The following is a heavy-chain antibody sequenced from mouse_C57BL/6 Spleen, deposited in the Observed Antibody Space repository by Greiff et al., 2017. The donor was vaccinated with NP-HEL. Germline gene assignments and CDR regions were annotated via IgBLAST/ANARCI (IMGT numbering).Heavy chain of an antibody. Sequence: QVQLQQSGPELVKPGASVKISCKASGYAFSSSWMNWVKQRPGKGLEWIGRIYPGDGDTNYNGKFKGKATLTADKSSSTAYMQLSSLTSEDSAVYFCARDYYGSFYWFDYWGQGTTLTVSS. V-gene: IGHV1-82*01. CDR3: ARDYYGSFYWFDY. D-gene: IGHD1-1*01. CDR2: IYPGDGDT. CDR1: GYAFSSSW. J-gene: IGHJ2*01.